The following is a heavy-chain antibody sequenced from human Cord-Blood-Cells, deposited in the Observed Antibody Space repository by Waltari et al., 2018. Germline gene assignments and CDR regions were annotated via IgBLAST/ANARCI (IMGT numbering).Heavy chain of an antibody. D-gene: IGHD1-20*01. CDR2: IIPIFGTA. J-gene: IGHJ3*02. CDR3: ARGHNWDDAFDI. V-gene: IGHV1-69*06. CDR1: GGTFSSYA. Sequence: QVQLVQSGAEVKKPGSSVRVPYKASGGTFSSYALSWVRQAPGQGLEWMGGIIPIFGTANYAQKFQGRVTITADKSTSTAYMELSSLRSEDTAVYYCARGHNWDDAFDIWGQGTMVTVSS.